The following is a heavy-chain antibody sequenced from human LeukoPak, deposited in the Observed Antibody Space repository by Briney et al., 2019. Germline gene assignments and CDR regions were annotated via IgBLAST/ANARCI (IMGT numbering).Heavy chain of an antibody. CDR3: AKERGLIPTAGIGS. J-gene: IGHJ5*02. CDR2: ISGPGLTT. V-gene: IGHV3-23*01. Sequence: GGSLRLSCAASGFTFGSFAMSWVRQAPGKGLEWVSSISGPGLTTYYTDSVKGRFSISRDNSGNSLYLQMSSLTADDTAMYYCAKERGLIPTAGIGSWGQGTLVAVSS. D-gene: IGHD6-25*01. CDR1: GFTFGSFA.